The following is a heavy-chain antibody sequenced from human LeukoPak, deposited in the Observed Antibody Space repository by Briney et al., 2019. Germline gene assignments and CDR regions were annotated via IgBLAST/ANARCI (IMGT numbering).Heavy chain of an antibody. J-gene: IGHJ4*02. CDR1: GYTFTTYY. CDR2: INPSGGST. CDR3: ARGGVGIQLWPFDS. D-gene: IGHD5-18*01. Sequence: GASVKVSCKASGYTFTTYYMHWVRQAPGQGLEWMGIINPSGGSTTYAQKFQGRLTMSGDTSTSTVYMELTSLRSADTAVYYCARGGVGIQLWPFDSWGQGTLVTVSS. V-gene: IGHV1-46*01.